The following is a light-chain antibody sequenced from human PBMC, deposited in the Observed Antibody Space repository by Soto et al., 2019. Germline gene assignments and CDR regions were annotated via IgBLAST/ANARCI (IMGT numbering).Light chain of an antibody. V-gene: IGLV2-11*01. Sequence: QSVLTQPRSVSGSPGQSVTISCTGTSSDVGGYDHVSWYQQHPGKAPKLMIYDVSKRPSGVPDRFSGSKSGNTASLTISGLQAEDEADYYCCSYAGSYTLFGGATQLTVL. CDR1: SSDVGGYDH. CDR3: CSYAGSYTL. J-gene: IGLJ2*01. CDR2: DVS.